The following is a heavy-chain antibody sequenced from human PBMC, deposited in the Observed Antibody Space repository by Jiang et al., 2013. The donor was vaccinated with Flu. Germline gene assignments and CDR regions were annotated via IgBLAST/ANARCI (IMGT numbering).Heavy chain of an antibody. CDR1: GGTFSSYT. Sequence: GAEVKKPGSSVKVSCKASGGTFSSYTISWVRQAPGQGLEWMGWINPNTGTTKSAHKFEGRITMTRDTSISTAYMELSGLKSDDTAVYYCASPPYYYDSSGYLGYWGQGTLVTVSS. V-gene: IGHV1-2*02. J-gene: IGHJ4*02. CDR2: INPNTGTT. D-gene: IGHD3-22*01. CDR3: ASPPYYYDSSGYLGY.